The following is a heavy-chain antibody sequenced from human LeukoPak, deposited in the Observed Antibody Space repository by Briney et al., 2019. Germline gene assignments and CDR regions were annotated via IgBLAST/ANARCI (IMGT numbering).Heavy chain of an antibody. J-gene: IGHJ4*02. CDR3: ARVSRSGWYFY. Sequence: PSETLSLTCAVYGGSFSGYYWSWIRQPPGKGLEWIGEINHSGSTNYNPSLKSRVTISVDTSKNQFSLKLSSVTAADTAVYYCARVSRSGWYFYWGQGTLVTVSS. D-gene: IGHD6-19*01. CDR2: INHSGST. V-gene: IGHV4-34*01. CDR1: GGSFSGYY.